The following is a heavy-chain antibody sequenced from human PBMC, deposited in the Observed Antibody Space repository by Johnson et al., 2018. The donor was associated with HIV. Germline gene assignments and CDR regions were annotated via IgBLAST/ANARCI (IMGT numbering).Heavy chain of an antibody. CDR2: LWSGGNT. CDR3: AKAESNYGRAFDI. Sequence: VQLVESGGGLVKPGGSLRLSCEASGFSFSNAWMSWVRQAPGKGLEWVSVLWSGGNTWYAGSVTGRFTISRDNSKNTLYLQMNSLRTEDTALYYCAKAESNYGRAFDIWGQGTMVTVSS. D-gene: IGHD5-24*01. V-gene: IGHV3-66*02. J-gene: IGHJ3*02. CDR1: GFSFSNAW.